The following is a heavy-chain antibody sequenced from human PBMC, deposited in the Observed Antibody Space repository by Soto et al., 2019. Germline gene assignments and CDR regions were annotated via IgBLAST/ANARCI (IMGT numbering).Heavy chain of an antibody. Sequence: GGSLRLSCAASGFTLNSYAISWVRQAPGKGLEWVSTLSTAGTTFYTDSVKGRYTISRDNSKNTLYLQMNSLRAEDTAIYYCGKGSRGDYDTSGFHTHFDYWGQGTLVTVSS. J-gene: IGHJ4*02. D-gene: IGHD3-22*01. V-gene: IGHV3-23*01. CDR1: GFTLNSYA. CDR3: GKGSRGDYDTSGFHTHFDY. CDR2: LSTAGTT.